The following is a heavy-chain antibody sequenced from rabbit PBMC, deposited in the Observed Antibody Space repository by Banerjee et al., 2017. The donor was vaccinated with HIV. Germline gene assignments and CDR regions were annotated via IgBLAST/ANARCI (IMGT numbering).Heavy chain of an antibody. V-gene: IGHV1S45*01. CDR1: GFSFSSSYY. Sequence: QEQLVESGGGLVKPGASLTLTCTASGFSFSSSYYICWVRQAPGKGLEWIGCIYPDGSGSTAYASWAKGRFTISKTSSTTVTLQMTSLTAADTATYFCARGSAAMTMVITGYYLNLWGQGTLVT. CDR3: ARGSAAMTMVITGYYLNL. CDR2: IYPDGSGST. D-gene: IGHD2-1*01. J-gene: IGHJ4*01.